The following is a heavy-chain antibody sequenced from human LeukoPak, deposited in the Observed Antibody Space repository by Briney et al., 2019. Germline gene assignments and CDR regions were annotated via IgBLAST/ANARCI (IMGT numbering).Heavy chain of an antibody. V-gene: IGHV3-30*18. CDR1: GFAFTTYW. Sequence: GGSLRLSCAASGFAFTTYWMHWVRQAPGKGLEWVAVISYDGSNKYYADSVKGRFTISRDNSKNTLYLQMNSLRAEDTAVYYCAKDDSSGPFDYWGQGTLVTVSS. CDR3: AKDDSSGPFDY. CDR2: ISYDGSNK. D-gene: IGHD6-19*01. J-gene: IGHJ4*02.